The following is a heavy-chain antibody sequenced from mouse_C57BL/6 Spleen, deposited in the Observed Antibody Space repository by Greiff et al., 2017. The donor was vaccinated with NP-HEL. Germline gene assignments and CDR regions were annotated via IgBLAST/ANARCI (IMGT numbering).Heavy chain of an antibody. V-gene: IGHV1-85*01. Sequence: VHLVESGPELVKPGASVKLSCKASGYTFTSYDINWVKQRPGQGLEWIGWIYPRDGSTKYNEKFKGKATLTVDTSSSTAYMELHSLTSEDSAVYCCAGGYDYDGAYAMDYWGQGTSVTVSS. D-gene: IGHD2-4*01. CDR3: AGGYDYDGAYAMDY. CDR2: IYPRDGST. CDR1: GYTFTSYD. J-gene: IGHJ4*01.